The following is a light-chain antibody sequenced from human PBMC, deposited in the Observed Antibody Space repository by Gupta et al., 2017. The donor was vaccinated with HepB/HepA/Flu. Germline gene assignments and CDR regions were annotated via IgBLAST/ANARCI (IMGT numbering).Light chain of an antibody. Sequence: IQMTQSPSSLSDSVGDRVTITCRASQSISNYLNWYQQKPGKAPKLLIYAASSLQSGVPSRFSGSGSGTDFTLTISSLQPEDFATYYCQQSYSTPRFGPGTKVDIK. V-gene: IGKV1-39*01. J-gene: IGKJ3*01. CDR2: AAS. CDR3: QQSYSTPR. CDR1: QSISNY.